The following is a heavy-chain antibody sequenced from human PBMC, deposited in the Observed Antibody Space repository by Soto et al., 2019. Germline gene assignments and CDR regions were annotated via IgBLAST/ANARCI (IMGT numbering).Heavy chain of an antibody. J-gene: IGHJ6*02. V-gene: IGHV4-39*01. CDR2: TYYSGST. Sequence: PSETLSLTCTVSGGSISSSSYYWGWIRQPPGKGLEWIGSTYYSGSTYYNPSLKSRVTISVDTSKNQFSLKLSSVTAADTAVYYCARHIKFGITIYGMDVWGQGTTVNVS. CDR3: ARHIKFGITIYGMDV. CDR1: GGSISSSSYY. D-gene: IGHD3-3*02.